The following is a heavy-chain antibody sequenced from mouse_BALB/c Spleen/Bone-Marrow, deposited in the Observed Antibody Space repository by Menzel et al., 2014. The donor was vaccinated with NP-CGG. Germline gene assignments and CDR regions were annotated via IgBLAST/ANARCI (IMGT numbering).Heavy chain of an antibody. J-gene: IGHJ3*01. V-gene: IGHV1S81*02. CDR2: INPSNGRA. CDR1: GYTFTSYW. Sequence: VQLKQSGAELVKPGASVKLSCKASGYTFTSYWMHWVKQRPGQGLEWIGEINPSNGRADYNEKFRSKATLTVDRSSSTAYMQLSSLTSEDSAVYYCARAGGYDGFAYWGQGTLVTVSA. CDR3: ARAGGYDGFAY. D-gene: IGHD2-2*01.